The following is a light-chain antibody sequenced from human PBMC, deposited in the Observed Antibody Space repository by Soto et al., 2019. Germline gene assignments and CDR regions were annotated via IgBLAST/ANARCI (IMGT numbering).Light chain of an antibody. CDR2: AAS. CDR3: QQATSFLIT. CDR1: QGISSW. Sequence: DIQMPQSPSSVSASVGDLVTITCRSSQGISSWLAWYQPNPGKAPKLLIYAASILQSGVPSRFSRSESGTDFNITVSSLQPEAFETYYCQQATSFLITFGQG. V-gene: IGKV1-12*01. J-gene: IGKJ5*01.